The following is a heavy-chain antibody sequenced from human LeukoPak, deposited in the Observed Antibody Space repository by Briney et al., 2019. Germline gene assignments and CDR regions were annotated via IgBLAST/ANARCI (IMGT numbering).Heavy chain of an antibody. V-gene: IGHV1-8*01. Sequence: ASVKVSCKASGYAFTSYDINWVRQATGQGLEWMGWMNPNSGNTGYAQKFQGRVTMTRNTSISTAYMELSSLRSEDTAVYYCARGPLFPPDSSANTWGDYFDYWGQGTLVTVSS. CDR3: ARGPLFPPDSSANTWGDYFDY. J-gene: IGHJ4*02. CDR2: MNPNSGNT. D-gene: IGHD3-22*01. CDR1: GYAFTSYD.